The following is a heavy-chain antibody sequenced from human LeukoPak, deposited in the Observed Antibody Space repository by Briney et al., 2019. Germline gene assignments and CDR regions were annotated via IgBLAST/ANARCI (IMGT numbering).Heavy chain of an antibody. J-gene: IGHJ6*02. CDR2: IYHSGGT. CDR3: ARGGGGPYYGKSPTHMDV. Sequence: SQTLSLTCTVSGGSISSGGYYWSWIRQPPGEGLEWIGYIYHSGGTYYNPSLKSRVTISVDRSKDQFSLKLNSVTAADTAVYYCARGGGGPYYGKSPTHMDVWGQGTTVTVSS. CDR1: GGSISSGGYY. D-gene: IGHD3-10*01. V-gene: IGHV4-30-2*01.